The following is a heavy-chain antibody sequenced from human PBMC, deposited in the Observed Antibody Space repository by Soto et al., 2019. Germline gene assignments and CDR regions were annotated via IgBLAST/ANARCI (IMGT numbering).Heavy chain of an antibody. CDR1: GFTFSSYW. D-gene: IGHD2-15*01. J-gene: IGHJ6*02. Sequence: GGSLRLSCAASGFTFSSYWMSWVRQAPGKGLEWVANVKEDGSEKYYVDSVKGRFTISRDNAKNSLYLQMNSLRAEDTAVYYCARGGVRVAARTNIESYGMDVWGQGTTVTVSS. CDR3: ARGGVRVAARTNIESYGMDV. V-gene: IGHV3-7*05. CDR2: VKEDGSEK.